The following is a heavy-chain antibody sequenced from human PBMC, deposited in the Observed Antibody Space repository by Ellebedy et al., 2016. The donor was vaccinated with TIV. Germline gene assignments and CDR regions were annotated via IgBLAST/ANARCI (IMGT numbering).Heavy chain of an antibody. Sequence: GESLKISCAAAGFIFSTYAMTWVRQAPGKGLEWVANIKEDGSDKYYVDSVKGRFTISRDNAENSLYLQMNSLRVEDTAVYYCARPHYDFWGGYYAYYYYYGMDVWGQGTTVTVSS. CDR2: IKEDGSDK. J-gene: IGHJ6*02. D-gene: IGHD3-3*01. CDR1: GFIFSTYA. CDR3: ARPHYDFWGGYYAYYYYYGMDV. V-gene: IGHV3-7*01.